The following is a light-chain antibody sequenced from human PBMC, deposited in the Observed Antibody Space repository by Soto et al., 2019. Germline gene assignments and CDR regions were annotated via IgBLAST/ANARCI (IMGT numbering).Light chain of an antibody. V-gene: IGKV3-11*01. CDR3: QQRSNWPWT. CDR2: DAS. CDR1: QSISSY. J-gene: IGKJ1*01. Sequence: VMTQSPLSLPVTLGQPASISCRASQSISSYLAWYQQKPGQAPRLLIYDASNRATGIPARFSGSGSGTDFTLTISSIEPEDFAVYYCQQRSNWPWTFGQGTKVDIK.